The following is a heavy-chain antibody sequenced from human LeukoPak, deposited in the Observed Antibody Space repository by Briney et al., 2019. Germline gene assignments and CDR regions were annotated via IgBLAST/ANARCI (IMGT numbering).Heavy chain of an antibody. J-gene: IGHJ5*02. CDR2: IYYSGST. CDR1: GGSLSSYY. Sequence: SETPSLTCTVSGGSLSSYYWSWIRQPPGKGLEWIGYIYYSGSTNYNPSLKSRVTISVDTSKNQFSLKLSSVTAADTAVYYCARHGAYCSGGSCPNWFDHWAQGTLLTVSS. D-gene: IGHD2-15*01. CDR3: ARHGAYCSGGSCPNWFDH. V-gene: IGHV4-59*08.